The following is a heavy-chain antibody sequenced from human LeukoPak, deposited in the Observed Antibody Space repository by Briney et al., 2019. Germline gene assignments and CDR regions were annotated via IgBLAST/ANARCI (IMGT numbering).Heavy chain of an antibody. CDR1: GYTFTSYD. CDR3: ARHDCSSWHYYYYGMDV. D-gene: IGHD6-13*01. J-gene: IGHJ6*02. V-gene: IGHV1-8*01. Sequence: GASVKVSCKASGYTFTSYDINWVRQATGQGLEWMGWMNTNSGNTGYAQKFQGRVTMTRNTSISTAYMELSSLRSEDTAVYYCARHDCSSWHYYYYGMDVWGQGTTVTVSS. CDR2: MNTNSGNT.